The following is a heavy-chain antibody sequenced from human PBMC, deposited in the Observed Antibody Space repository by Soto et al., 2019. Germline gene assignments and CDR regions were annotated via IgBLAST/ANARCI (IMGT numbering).Heavy chain of an antibody. CDR1: GGSISSGGYS. CDR3: AREIRDSGYPTSSNWFDP. Sequence: QLQLQESGSGLVKPSQTLSLTCAVSGGSISSGGYSWSWIRQPPGKGLEWIGYIYHSGSTYYNPSLKSRVTISVDRSKNQFSLKLSSVTAADTAVYYCAREIRDSGYPTSSNWFDPWGQGTLVTVSS. CDR2: IYHSGST. J-gene: IGHJ5*02. D-gene: IGHD5-12*01. V-gene: IGHV4-30-2*01.